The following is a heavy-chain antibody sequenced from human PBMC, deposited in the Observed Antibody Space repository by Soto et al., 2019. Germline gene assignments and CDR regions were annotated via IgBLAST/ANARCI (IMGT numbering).Heavy chain of an antibody. D-gene: IGHD3-3*02. CDR2: IIPMFGTA. CDR1: GDTFSGFA. V-gene: IGHV1-69*13. CDR3: VAKEFDP. Sequence: ASVKVSCKASGDTFSGFAISWVRQAPGQGLEWMGGIIPMFGTANYAQKFQGRVTMNADESTGTAYMELGSLRSEDTAVYYCVAKEFDPWGQGTLVTVSS. J-gene: IGHJ5*02.